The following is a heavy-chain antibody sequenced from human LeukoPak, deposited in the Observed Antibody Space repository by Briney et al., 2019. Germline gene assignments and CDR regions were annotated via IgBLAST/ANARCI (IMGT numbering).Heavy chain of an antibody. D-gene: IGHD2-15*01. CDR3: ARWDCSGGSCYSRYYFDY. CDR2: ISSSSSYI. J-gene: IGHJ4*02. V-gene: IGHV3-21*01. Sequence: GGSLRLSCAASGFTVSSNYMNWVRQAPGKGLEWVSSISSSSSYIYYADSVKGRFTISRDNAKNSLYLQMNSLRAEDTAVYYCARWDCSGGSCYSRYYFDYWGQGTLVTVSS. CDR1: GFTVSSNY.